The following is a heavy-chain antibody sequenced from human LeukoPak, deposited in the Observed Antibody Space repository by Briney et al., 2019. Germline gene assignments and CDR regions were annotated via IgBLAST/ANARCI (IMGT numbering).Heavy chain of an antibody. Sequence: ALVKVSCKASGGTFSSYAISWVRQAPGQGLEWMGGIIPIFGTANYAQKFQGRVTITADESTSTAYMELSSLRSEDTAVYYCARAMRYSSGNSLNYWGQGTLVTVSS. CDR1: GGTFSSYA. CDR3: ARAMRYSSGNSLNY. CDR2: IIPIFGTA. V-gene: IGHV1-69*13. D-gene: IGHD6-19*01. J-gene: IGHJ4*02.